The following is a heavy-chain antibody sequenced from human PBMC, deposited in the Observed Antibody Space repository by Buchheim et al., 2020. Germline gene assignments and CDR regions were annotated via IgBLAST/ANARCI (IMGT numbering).Heavy chain of an antibody. CDR2: IKQDGSEK. V-gene: IGHV3-7*01. Sequence: EVQLVESGGGLVQPGGSLRLSCAASGFTFNNYWMSWVRPAPGKGLEWVANIKQDGSEKYYLDSVKGRFPFSRDNAKNSRNLQMNSLRAEDTAVYYCARESEYSSSIDYWGQGTL. CDR1: GFTFNNYW. D-gene: IGHD6-13*01. CDR3: ARESEYSSSIDY. J-gene: IGHJ4*02.